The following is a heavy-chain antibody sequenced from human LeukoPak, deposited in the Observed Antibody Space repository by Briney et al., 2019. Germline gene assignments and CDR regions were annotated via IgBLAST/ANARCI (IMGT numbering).Heavy chain of an antibody. J-gene: IGHJ5*02. CDR3: ARARRYRNWFDP. CDR2: ISSSSSYI. CDR1: GLTFSSYS. D-gene: IGHD5-18*01. V-gene: IGHV3-21*01. Sequence: GGSLRLSCAASGLTFSSYSMNWVRQAPGKGLEWVSSISSSSSYIYYADSVKGRFTISRDNAKNSLYLQMNSLRAEDTAVYYCARARRYRNWFDPWGQGTLVTVSS.